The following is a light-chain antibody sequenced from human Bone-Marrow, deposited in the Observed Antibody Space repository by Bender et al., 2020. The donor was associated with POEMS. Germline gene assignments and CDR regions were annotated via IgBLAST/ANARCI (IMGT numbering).Light chain of an antibody. CDR1: NTNIGTGFD. Sequence: QSVLTQPPSVSGAPGQRVTISCTGSNTNIGTGFDVNWYQVLPGTAPRLLIYANINRPSGVPDRFSGSKSGTSVSLAITGLQAEDEADYYCQSFDTSLSGWVFGAGTKLTV. CDR3: QSFDTSLSGWV. CDR2: ANI. J-gene: IGLJ3*02. V-gene: IGLV1-40*01.